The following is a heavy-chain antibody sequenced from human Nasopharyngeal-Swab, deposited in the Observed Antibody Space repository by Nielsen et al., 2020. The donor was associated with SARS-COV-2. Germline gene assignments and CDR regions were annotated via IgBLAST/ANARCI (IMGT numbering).Heavy chain of an antibody. Sequence: LRLSFTVSGGPISSGDYYWCWIRQPPGKGLEWIGYIYYSGSTYYNPSLKSRVTISVDTSKNQFSLKLSSVTAADTAVYYCARAKNDFWSGSPGAYYFDYWGQGTLVTVSS. D-gene: IGHD3-3*01. J-gene: IGHJ4*02. CDR3: ARAKNDFWSGSPGAYYFDY. CDR2: IYYSGST. V-gene: IGHV4-30-4*08. CDR1: GGPISSGDYY.